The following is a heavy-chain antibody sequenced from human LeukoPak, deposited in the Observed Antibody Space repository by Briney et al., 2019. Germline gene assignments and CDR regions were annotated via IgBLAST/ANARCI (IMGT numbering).Heavy chain of an antibody. Sequence: SQTLSLTCTVSGGSISSGSYYWSWIRQPAGKGLEWIGRIYTSGSTNYNPSLKSRVTISVDTSKNQFSLKLSSVTAADTAVYYCARGPIAVAADWGQGTLVTVSS. V-gene: IGHV4-61*02. J-gene: IGHJ4*02. CDR3: ARGPIAVAAD. D-gene: IGHD6-19*01. CDR1: GGSISSGSYY. CDR2: IYTSGST.